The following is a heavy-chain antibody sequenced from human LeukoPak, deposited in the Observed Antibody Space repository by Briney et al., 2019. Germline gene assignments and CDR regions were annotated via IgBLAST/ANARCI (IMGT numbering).Heavy chain of an antibody. J-gene: IGHJ4*02. D-gene: IGHD2-21*01. Sequence: GASVKVSCKASGYTFTKYVVHWVRQAPGQRPEWMGWINAGNGDTKYSQNFQDRVTITRDTSANTAYMELSSLTSEDTALYYCARDDCGDTCYPGGYWGQGTLVTVPS. CDR2: INAGNGDT. V-gene: IGHV1-3*01. CDR3: ARDDCGDTCYPGGY. CDR1: GYTFTKYV.